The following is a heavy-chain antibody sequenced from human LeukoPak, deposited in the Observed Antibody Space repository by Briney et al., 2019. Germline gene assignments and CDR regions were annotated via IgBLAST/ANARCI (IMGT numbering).Heavy chain of an antibody. CDR1: GGSISGYY. J-gene: IGHJ4*02. CDR2: ISYSGTT. D-gene: IGHD6-13*01. Sequence: SETLSLTCTVSGGSISGYYWSWVRQSPGKVLEWIGYISYSGTTNYNPSLESRVTLSVDTSKNHFSLELTSVTAADTAVYYCARQNPAASGQGLDYWGQGTLVTVSS. CDR3: ARQNPAASGQGLDY. V-gene: IGHV4-59*08.